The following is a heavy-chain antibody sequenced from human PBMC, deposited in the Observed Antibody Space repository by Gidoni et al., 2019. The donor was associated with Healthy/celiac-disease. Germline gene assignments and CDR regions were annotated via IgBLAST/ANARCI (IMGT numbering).Heavy chain of an antibody. D-gene: IGHD3-10*01. V-gene: IGHV4-39*01. CDR2: IYYSGST. CDR1: GGSISSSSYY. Sequence: QLQLQESGPGLVKPSETLSLTSTVSGGSISSSSYYWGWIRQPPGKGLGWLGSIYYSGSTYYNPSLKSRVTISVDTTKNQFSLKLSSVTAADTAVYYCARHGYYGSGSHFDYWGQGTLVTVSS. CDR3: ARHGYYGSGSHFDY. J-gene: IGHJ4*02.